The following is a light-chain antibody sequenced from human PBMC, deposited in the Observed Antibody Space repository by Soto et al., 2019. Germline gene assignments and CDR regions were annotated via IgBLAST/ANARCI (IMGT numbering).Light chain of an antibody. V-gene: IGKV3-15*01. Sequence: DIVLTQSPATLSGSIGERDTISCRATEPISNNLAWFQRKPGQTPRLLISGSSTRATGVPDRFSGSGSGTEFTLIISSLQSEDVALYYCQQYSNWPPAITFGQGTRLEIK. CDR3: QQYSNWPPAIT. J-gene: IGKJ5*01. CDR2: GSS. CDR1: EPISNN.